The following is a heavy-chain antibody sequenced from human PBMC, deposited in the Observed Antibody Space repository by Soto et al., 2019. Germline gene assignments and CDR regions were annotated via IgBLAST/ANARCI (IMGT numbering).Heavy chain of an antibody. J-gene: IGHJ6*02. CDR2: ISSSSSYI. V-gene: IGHV3-21*01. Sequence: EVQLVESGGGLVKPGGSLRLSCAASGFTFSSYSMNWVRQAPGKGLEWVSSISSSSSYIYYADSVKGRFTISRDNAKNSLYLQMNSMRAEDTAAYYCARGGLRSFYGMDVWGQGTTVTVSS. CDR1: GFTFSSYS. CDR3: ARGGLRSFYGMDV. D-gene: IGHD3-3*01.